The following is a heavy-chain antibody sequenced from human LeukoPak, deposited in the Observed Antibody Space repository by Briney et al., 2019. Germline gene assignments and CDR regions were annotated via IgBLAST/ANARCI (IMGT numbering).Heavy chain of an antibody. Sequence: SETLSLTCTVSGGSVSSGSWNWIRQPPGKGLEWIGYIYNTGSSNHNPSLKNRVTISFDKSKSQLSLNLSSVTAADTAIYYCARHGKMNLVRGAFWYFDLRGRGTLVTVSS. CDR3: ARHGKMNLVRGAFWYFDL. CDR2: IYNTGSS. D-gene: IGHD3-10*01. J-gene: IGHJ2*01. V-gene: IGHV4-59*08. CDR1: GGSVSSGS.